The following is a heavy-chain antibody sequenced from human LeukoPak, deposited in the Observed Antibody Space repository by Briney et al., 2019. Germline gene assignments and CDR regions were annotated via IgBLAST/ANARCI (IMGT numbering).Heavy chain of an antibody. Sequence: GGSLRLSCAASGFTFSSYSMNWVRQAPGKGLEWVSSISSSSSYINYADSVKGRFTISRDNAKNSLYLQMNSLRAEDTAVYYCARNGEQLWPDYWGQGTLVTVSS. CDR2: ISSSSSYI. J-gene: IGHJ4*02. CDR3: ARNGEQLWPDY. V-gene: IGHV3-21*01. D-gene: IGHD5-18*01. CDR1: GFTFSSYS.